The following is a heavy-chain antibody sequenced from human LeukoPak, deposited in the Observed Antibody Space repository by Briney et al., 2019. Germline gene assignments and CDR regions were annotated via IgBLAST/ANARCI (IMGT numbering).Heavy chain of an antibody. CDR1: GFTLSAYW. V-gene: IGHV3-7*01. CDR2: IKQDGSEK. Sequence: PGGSLRLSCAASGFTLSAYWMSWVRQAPGKGLEWVADIKQDGSEKYYVDSVKGRFTISRQNAKKSVFLQMNSLRAEDTAVYYCARHRSGGSQDDAFDIWGQGTMVTVSS. CDR3: ARHRSGGSQDDAFDI. J-gene: IGHJ3*02. D-gene: IGHD2-15*01.